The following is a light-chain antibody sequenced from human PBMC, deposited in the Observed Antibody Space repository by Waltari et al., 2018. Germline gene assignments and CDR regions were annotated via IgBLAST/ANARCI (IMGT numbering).Light chain of an antibody. V-gene: IGLV3-1*01. CDR2: KDT. CDR3: QAWDTISAG. CDR1: QLGNKY. Sequence: SYELTQPPSVSVSPGQTASITCSGDQLGNKYVSWYQQKPGQSPVLIIYKDTKRPSGIPEVLSGSNAGNTATLTISGTQVMDEGDYYCQAWDTISAGLGGGTKLTVL. J-gene: IGLJ2*01.